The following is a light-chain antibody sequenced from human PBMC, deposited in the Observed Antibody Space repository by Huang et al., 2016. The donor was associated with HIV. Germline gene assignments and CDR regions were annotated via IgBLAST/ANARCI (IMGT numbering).Light chain of an antibody. CDR1: QSISIW. CDR2: KAS. Sequence: DIQMTQSPSTLSASVGARVTITCRASQSISIWLAWYQQKTGKAPKLLIYKASTLDTGVPARFSGSVSGTEFTLTINSLQPDDFATYYCQQYHSSSPYTFGQGTKVEIK. J-gene: IGKJ2*01. CDR3: QQYHSSSPYT. V-gene: IGKV1-5*03.